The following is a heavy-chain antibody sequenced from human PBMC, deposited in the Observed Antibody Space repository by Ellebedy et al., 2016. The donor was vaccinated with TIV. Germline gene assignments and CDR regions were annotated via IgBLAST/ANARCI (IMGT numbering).Heavy chain of an antibody. V-gene: IGHV4-59*01. CDR1: GGSINSYY. D-gene: IGHD4-17*01. CDR2: IDYSGTT. CDR3: ARGADYGDYYFDF. Sequence: SETLSLTXTVSGGSINSYYWSWIRHSPGKGLEWIGFIDYSGTTNYIPSLKSRVTISLDTSKTRFSLKLSSVTAADTAVYYCARGADYGDYYFDFWGQGTLVTVSS. J-gene: IGHJ4*02.